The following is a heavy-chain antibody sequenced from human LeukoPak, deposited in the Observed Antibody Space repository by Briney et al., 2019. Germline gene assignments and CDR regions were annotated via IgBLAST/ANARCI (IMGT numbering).Heavy chain of an antibody. Sequence: PGGSLRLSCAASGFTFSSYSMNWVRQAPGKGLEWVSYITGSISSIHYADSVKGRFTISRDNAKNSLYLQMNSLRAEDTAVYYCARVVAGYDSAWGQGTLVTVSS. V-gene: IGHV3-48*04. D-gene: IGHD5-12*01. CDR3: ARVVAGYDSA. J-gene: IGHJ5*02. CDR2: ITGSISSI. CDR1: GFTFSSYS.